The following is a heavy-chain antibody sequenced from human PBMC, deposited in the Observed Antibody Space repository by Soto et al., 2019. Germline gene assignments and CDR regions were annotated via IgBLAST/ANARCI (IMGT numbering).Heavy chain of an antibody. CDR2: ISGGGGTA. CDR1: GFTFSSYA. CDR3: AKGRGQNWKFDY. Sequence: EVQLLESGGGSVQPGGSLRLSCAASGFTFSSYAMHWVRQPPGKGLEWVSSISGGGGTACYADSVKGRFSISRDSLVNTLYLQMNSVRAEDTAVYYCAKGRGQNWKFDYWGKGTLVTVSP. D-gene: IGHD1-1*01. J-gene: IGHJ4*02. V-gene: IGHV3-23*01.